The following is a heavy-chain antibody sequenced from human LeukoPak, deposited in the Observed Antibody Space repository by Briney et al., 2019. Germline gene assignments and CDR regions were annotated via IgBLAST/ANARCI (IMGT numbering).Heavy chain of an antibody. J-gene: IGHJ6*03. Sequence: SVKVSCKASGFTFTSSAVQWVRQARGQRLEWIGWIVVGSGNTNYAQKFQERVTITRDMSTSTAYMELSSLRSEDTAVYYCAADYSLNCSSTSCYAWEKWGYYYYMDV. V-gene: IGHV1-58*01. CDR2: IVVGSGNT. CDR3: AADYSLNCSSTSCYAWEKWGYYYYMDV. CDR1: GFTFTSSA. D-gene: IGHD2-2*01.